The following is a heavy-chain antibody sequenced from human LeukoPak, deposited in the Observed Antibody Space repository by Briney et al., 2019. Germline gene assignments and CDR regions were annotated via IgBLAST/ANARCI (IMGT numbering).Heavy chain of an antibody. D-gene: IGHD4-17*01. J-gene: IGHJ4*02. V-gene: IGHV1-2*02. Sequence: ASVKVSCKASGYTFTNYYMHWVRQAPGQGLEWMGWINPNSGGTNYAQKFRGRVTMTRDTSINTAFMELSSLRSDDTAVYYCARTTSFDYWGQGTLVTVSS. CDR3: ARTTSFDY. CDR1: GYTFTNYY. CDR2: INPNSGGT.